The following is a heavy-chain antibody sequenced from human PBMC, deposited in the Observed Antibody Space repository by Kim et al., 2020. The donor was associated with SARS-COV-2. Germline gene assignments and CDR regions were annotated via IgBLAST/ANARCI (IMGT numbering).Heavy chain of an antibody. D-gene: IGHD3-22*01. CDR3: ARDGGVGSEYYDSSGPLDY. CDR2: IIPIFGTA. J-gene: IGHJ4*02. Sequence: VKVSCKASGGTFSSYAISWVRQAPGQGLEWMGGIIPIFGTANYAQKFQGRVTITADESTSTAYMELSSLRSEDTAVYYCARDGGVGSEYYDSSGPLDYWGQGTLVTVSS. CDR1: GGTFSSYA. V-gene: IGHV1-69*01.